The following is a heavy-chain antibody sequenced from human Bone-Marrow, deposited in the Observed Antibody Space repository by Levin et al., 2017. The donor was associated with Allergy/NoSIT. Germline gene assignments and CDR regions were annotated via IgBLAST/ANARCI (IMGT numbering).Heavy chain of an antibody. CDR2: IIPIFGTA. V-gene: IGHV1-69*01. D-gene: IGHD2-2*01. Sequence: KISCKASGGTFSSYAISWVRQAPGQGLEWMGGIIPIFGTANYAQKFQGRVTITADESTSTAYMELSSLRSEDTAVYYCARAVVPAASYWYFDLWGRGTLVTVSS. CDR3: ARAVVPAASYWYFDL. J-gene: IGHJ2*01. CDR1: GGTFSSYA.